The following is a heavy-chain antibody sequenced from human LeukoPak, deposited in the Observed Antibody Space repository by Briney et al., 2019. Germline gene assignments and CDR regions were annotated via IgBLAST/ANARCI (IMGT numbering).Heavy chain of an antibody. CDR1: GFTFSSYA. V-gene: IGHV3-23*01. CDR2: ISGSGGST. CDR3: ARGGAGDKIVATIVGTDY. J-gene: IGHJ4*02. D-gene: IGHD5-12*01. Sequence: GGSLRLSCAASGFTFSSYAMSWVRQAPGKGLEWVSAISGSGGSTYYADSVKGRFTISRDNSKNTLYLQMNSLRAEDTAVYYCARGGAGDKIVATIVGTDYWGQGTLVTVSS.